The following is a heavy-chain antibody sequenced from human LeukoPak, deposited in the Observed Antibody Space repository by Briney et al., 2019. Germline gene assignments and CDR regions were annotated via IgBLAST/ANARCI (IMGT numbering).Heavy chain of an antibody. V-gene: IGHV3-7*01. CDR3: ARVVDTAMVLDY. CDR1: GFTFSSYW. D-gene: IGHD5-18*01. Sequence: GGSLRLSCAASGFTFSSYWMSWVRQAPGKGLEWVANIKQDGSEKYYVDSVKGRFTISRDNSKNTLYLQMNSLRAEDTAVYYCARVVDTAMVLDYWGQGTLVTVSS. CDR2: IKQDGSEK. J-gene: IGHJ4*02.